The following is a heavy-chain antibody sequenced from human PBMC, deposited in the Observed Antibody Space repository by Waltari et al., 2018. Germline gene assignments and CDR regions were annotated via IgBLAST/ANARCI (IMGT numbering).Heavy chain of an antibody. D-gene: IGHD5-12*01. Sequence: EVQLVESGGDLIQPGGSLRLSCEASGFRVDYNYMSWVRQAPGKRLEWVSVIHAGGKTDYADSVKGRFTISRDISKNTVYLQINRVTAEDTAIYYCARAGLGSPSQWLQLFDSWGQGTLVSVSS. V-gene: IGHV3-53*01. CDR3: ARAGLGSPSQWLQLFDS. CDR1: GFRVDYNY. J-gene: IGHJ4*02. CDR2: IHAGGKT.